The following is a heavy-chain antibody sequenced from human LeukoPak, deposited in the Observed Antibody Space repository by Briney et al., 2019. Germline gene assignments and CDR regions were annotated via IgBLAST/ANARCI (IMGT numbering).Heavy chain of an antibody. CDR2: IYSGDSDT. J-gene: IGHJ4*02. CDR3: ARRGASANFDY. V-gene: IGHV5-51*01. D-gene: IGHD1-26*01. Sequence: GESLKISCQGSGYSFSNFWIGWVRQMPGKGLEWMGIIYSGDSDTRYSPSFQGQVIISADRSVNTVYLQWDSLKASDTATYYCARRGASANFDYWGQGTLVTVSS. CDR1: GYSFSNFW.